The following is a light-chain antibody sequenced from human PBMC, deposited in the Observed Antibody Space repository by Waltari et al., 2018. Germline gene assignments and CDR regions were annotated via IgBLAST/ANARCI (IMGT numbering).Light chain of an antibody. CDR1: SSDVGDYNY. CDR3: CSYAGSYTWV. CDR2: DVS. Sequence: QSALTQPRSVSGSPGQSVTISCTGTSSDVGDYNYVSWYQQHPGKAPKLMIYDVSKRPSGVPDRFSGSKSGNTASLTISGLQAEDVADYYCCSYAGSYTWVFGGGTKLTVL. V-gene: IGLV2-11*01. J-gene: IGLJ3*02.